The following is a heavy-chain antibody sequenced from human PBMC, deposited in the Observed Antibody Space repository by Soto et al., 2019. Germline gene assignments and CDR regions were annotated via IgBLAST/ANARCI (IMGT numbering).Heavy chain of an antibody. CDR2: IKSKTDGGTT. J-gene: IGHJ4*02. Sequence: GGSLRLSCAASGFTFSNAWMNWVRQAPGKGLEWVGRIKSKTDGGTTDYAAPVKGRFTISRDDSKNTLYLQMNSLKTEDTAVYYCTTDSAAYYYDSSGPLTWGQGTLVTVSS. D-gene: IGHD3-22*01. CDR1: GFTFSNAW. CDR3: TTDSAAYYYDSSGPLT. V-gene: IGHV3-15*07.